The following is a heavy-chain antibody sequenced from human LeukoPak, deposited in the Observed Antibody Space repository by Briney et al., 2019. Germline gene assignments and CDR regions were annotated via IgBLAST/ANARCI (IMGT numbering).Heavy chain of an antibody. CDR1: GFTFSSYW. J-gene: IGHJ3*02. D-gene: IGHD3-3*01. V-gene: IGHV3-7*01. Sequence: GSLRLSCTASGFTFSSYWMSWVRQAPGKGLEWVANIKQDGSEKYYVDSVKGRFTISKDNAKNSLYLQMNSLRAEDTAVYYCARVGDFWSGDTDAFDIWGQGTMVTVSS. CDR2: IKQDGSEK. CDR3: ARVGDFWSGDTDAFDI.